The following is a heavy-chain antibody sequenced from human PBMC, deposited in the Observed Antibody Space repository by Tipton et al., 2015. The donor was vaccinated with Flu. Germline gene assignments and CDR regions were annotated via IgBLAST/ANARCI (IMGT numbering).Heavy chain of an antibody. CDR2: IDYSGST. D-gene: IGHD3-10*01. Sequence: TLSLTCSVSGGSISTTNSYWGWIRQPPGKGLEWIGSIDYSGSTFNNPSLNSRATISVDTSKNQFSLRLTSVTAADTAIYYCARVLAGHFGEGYFFDYWGQGALVTVSS. J-gene: IGHJ4*02. CDR1: GGSISTTNSY. V-gene: IGHV4-39*07. CDR3: ARVLAGHFGEGYFFDY.